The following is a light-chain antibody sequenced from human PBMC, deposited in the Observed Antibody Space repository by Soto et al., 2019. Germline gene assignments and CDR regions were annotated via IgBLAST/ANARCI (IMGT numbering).Light chain of an antibody. CDR3: QQYGSSPEWA. CDR2: GAS. V-gene: IGKV3-20*01. CDR1: QSVSSSY. J-gene: IGKJ2*01. Sequence: EIVLTQSSGTLSLSPGERATLSCRASQSVSSSYLAWYQQKPGQAPRLLIYGASSRATGIPDRFSGSGSGTDFTLTISRLEPEDFAVYYCQQYGSSPEWAFGQGTKLEIK.